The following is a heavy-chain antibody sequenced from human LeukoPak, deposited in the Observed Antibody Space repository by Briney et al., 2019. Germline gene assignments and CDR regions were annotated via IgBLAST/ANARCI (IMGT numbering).Heavy chain of an antibody. CDR1: GASISSWY. J-gene: IGHJ4*02. CDR2: IYGSGNT. Sequence: SETLSLTCTVSGASISSWYWSWIRQPPGKGLEWIGYIYGSGNTNYNPSLKSRVTMSIDTSKNQFSLMLTSVTAADTATYYCARETSLAGFASGLGFNYWGQGTLVTVSS. D-gene: IGHD6-19*01. V-gene: IGHV4-59*01. CDR3: ARETSLAGFASGLGFNY.